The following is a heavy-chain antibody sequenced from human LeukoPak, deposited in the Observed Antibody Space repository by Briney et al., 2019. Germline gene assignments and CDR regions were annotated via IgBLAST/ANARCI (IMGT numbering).Heavy chain of an antibody. Sequence: ASVKVSCKASGYTFTSYGISWVRQAPGQGLEWMGWISAYSGNTNYAQKLQGRVTMTTDTSTSTAYMELRSLRSDDTAVYYCARAPTSSTSSSSPFDLWGQGTMVTVSS. V-gene: IGHV1-18*01. CDR3: ARAPTSSTSSSSPFDL. D-gene: IGHD2-2*01. CDR2: ISAYSGNT. J-gene: IGHJ3*01. CDR1: GYTFTSYG.